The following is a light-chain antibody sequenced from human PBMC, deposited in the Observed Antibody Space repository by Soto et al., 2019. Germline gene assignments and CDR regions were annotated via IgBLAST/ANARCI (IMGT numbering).Light chain of an antibody. CDR2: KAS. J-gene: IGKJ1*01. CDR3: QQYDNDSWT. Sequence: DIQMTQSPSTLSASVGDRVIITCRASQGISSWLAWYQQKPGKAPNLLIYKASTLKSGVPSRFSGSGSGTEFTLTISSLQPDDFATYYCQQYDNDSWTFGQGTKVEIK. CDR1: QGISSW. V-gene: IGKV1-5*03.